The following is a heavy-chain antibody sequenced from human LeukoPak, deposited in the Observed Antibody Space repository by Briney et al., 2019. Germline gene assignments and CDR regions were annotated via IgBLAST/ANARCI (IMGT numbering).Heavy chain of an antibody. CDR3: TTRPLGSCSGNSCQGLDY. J-gene: IGHJ4*02. Sequence: GGSLRLSCAASGFTFSTFAMIWVRQPPGKGLEWVSSIFPSGGEIHYADSVRGRFTISRDNSKNTLYLQMNSVRAEDTAVYYCTTRPLGSCSGNSCQGLDYWGQGTLVTVSS. CDR2: IFPSGGEI. D-gene: IGHD2-2*01. CDR1: GFTFSTFA. V-gene: IGHV3-23*01.